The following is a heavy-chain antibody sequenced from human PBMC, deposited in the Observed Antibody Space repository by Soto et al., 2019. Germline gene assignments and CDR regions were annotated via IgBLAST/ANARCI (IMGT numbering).Heavy chain of an antibody. CDR3: ARELYGDYAIDS. V-gene: IGHV1-2*02. CDR2: INPNSGGT. Sequence: SXKVSFKAAGYTXTGYYSDLVRQAPGQGLEWMGWINPNSGGTNYADSVKGRFTISRDNAQMSLYLQMSSLRAEDTAVYYCARELYGDYAIDSWGQGTLGTVSS. CDR1: GYTXTGYY. J-gene: IGHJ4*02. D-gene: IGHD4-17*01.